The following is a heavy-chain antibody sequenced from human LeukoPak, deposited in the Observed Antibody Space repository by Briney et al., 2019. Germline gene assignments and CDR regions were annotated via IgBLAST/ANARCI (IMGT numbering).Heavy chain of an antibody. CDR1: GGSFSGYY. V-gene: IGHV4-34*01. Sequence: SETLSLTCAVYGGSFSGYYWSWIRQPPGKGLEWIGEINHSGSTNYNPSLKSRVTISVDTSKNQFSLKLSSVTAADTAVYYCARVDDSSAFDPWGQGTLVTVSS. D-gene: IGHD3-22*01. J-gene: IGHJ5*02. CDR3: ARVDDSSAFDP. CDR2: INHSGST.